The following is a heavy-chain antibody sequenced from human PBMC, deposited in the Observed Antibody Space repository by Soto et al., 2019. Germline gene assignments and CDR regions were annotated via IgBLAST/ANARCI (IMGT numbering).Heavy chain of an antibody. Sequence: WGSPRTSFSTPWFTFCSYCMPRGRPAPGMGLEWVAVISYDGSNKYYADSVKGRFTISRDNSKNTLYLQMNSLRAEDTAVYYCAKDRTVVTPRALAFDYWGQGTLVTVSS. CDR1: WFTFCSYC. J-gene: IGHJ4*02. D-gene: IGHD2-15*01. V-gene: IGHV3-30*18. CDR3: AKDRTVVTPRALAFDY. CDR2: ISYDGSNK.